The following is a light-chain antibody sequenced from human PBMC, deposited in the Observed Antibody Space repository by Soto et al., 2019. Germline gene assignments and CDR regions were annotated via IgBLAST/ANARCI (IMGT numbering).Light chain of an antibody. J-gene: IGKJ3*01. CDR3: QQQSTYPLT. CDR2: KVS. V-gene: IGKV1-5*03. CDR1: QSVSSW. Sequence: DIQMTQSPSSLSASVGDRVTITCRASQSVSSWLAWYQQKPGKAPKLLIYKVSNLESGVPSRFSGSGSGADFTLTINSLQPDDFATYYCQQQSTYPLTFGPGTKVDIK.